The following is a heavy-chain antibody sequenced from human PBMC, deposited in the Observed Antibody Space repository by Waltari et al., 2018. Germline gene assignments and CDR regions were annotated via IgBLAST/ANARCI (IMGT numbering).Heavy chain of an antibody. J-gene: IGHJ6*02. Sequence: EEQLVESVRGLAQPGDSLRLSCAASGFTFSRYCMDWLRQSPGKGLVWVSRISSDGSSTTYADSVKGRFTISRDNAKNTLYVQMNRLRAEDTAVYYCARVATKTYSSPVPGRPYYYGMDVWGQGTTVTVSS. CDR1: GFTFSRYC. CDR3: ARVATKTYSSPVPGRPYYYGMDV. V-gene: IGHV3-74*01. CDR2: ISSDGSST. D-gene: IGHD3-22*01.